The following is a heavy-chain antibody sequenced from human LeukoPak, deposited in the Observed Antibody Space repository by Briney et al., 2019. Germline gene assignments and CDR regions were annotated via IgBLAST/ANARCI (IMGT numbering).Heavy chain of an antibody. D-gene: IGHD3-10*01. CDR2: INPNSGGT. J-gene: IGHJ4*02. V-gene: IGHV1-2*02. CDR1: GYTFTSYG. Sequence: ASVKVSCKASGYTFTSYGINWVRQAPGQGLEWMGWINPNSGGTNYAQKFQGRVTMTRDTSISTAYMELSRLRSDDTAVYYCARTVWFGESHFDYWGQGTLVTVSS. CDR3: ARTVWFGESHFDY.